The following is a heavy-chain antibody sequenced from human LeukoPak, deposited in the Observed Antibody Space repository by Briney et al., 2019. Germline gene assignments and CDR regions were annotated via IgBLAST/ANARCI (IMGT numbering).Heavy chain of an antibody. CDR1: GFTFSSYA. Sequence: DPGGSLRLSCAASGFTFSSYAMSWVRQPPGKGPEWIGSIYYSGSTYYNPSLKSRVTISVDTSKNQFSLKLSSVTAADTAVYYCARQYYFDYWGQGTLVTVSS. V-gene: IGHV4-39*01. CDR3: ARQYYFDY. CDR2: IYYSGST. J-gene: IGHJ4*02.